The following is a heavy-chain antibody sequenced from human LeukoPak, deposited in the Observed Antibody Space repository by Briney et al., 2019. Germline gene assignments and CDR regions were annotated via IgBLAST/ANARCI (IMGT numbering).Heavy chain of an antibody. J-gene: IGHJ6*02. CDR3: ARDRDYYGMDV. Sequence: SETLSLTCTVSGGSISSGGYYWSWIRQHPGKGLEWIGYIYYSGSTYYNPSLKSRVTTSVDTSKNQFSLKLSSVTAADTAVYYCARDRDYYGMDVWGQGTTVTVSS. V-gene: IGHV4-31*03. CDR2: IYYSGST. CDR1: GGSISSGGYY.